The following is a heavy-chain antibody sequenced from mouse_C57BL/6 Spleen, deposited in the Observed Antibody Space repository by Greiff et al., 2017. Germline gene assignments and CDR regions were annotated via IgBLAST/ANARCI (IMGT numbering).Heavy chain of an antibody. CDR3: ANGYGSSLFAY. CDR1: GYTFTSYW. D-gene: IGHD1-1*01. V-gene: IGHV1-50*01. CDR2: IDPSDSYT. Sequence: QVQLQQSGAELVKPGASVKLSCKASGYTFTSYWMQWVKQRPGQGLEWIGEIDPSDSYTNYNQKFKGKATLTVDTSSSTAYMQLSSLTSEDSAVYYCANGYGSSLFAYWGQGTLVTVSA. J-gene: IGHJ3*01.